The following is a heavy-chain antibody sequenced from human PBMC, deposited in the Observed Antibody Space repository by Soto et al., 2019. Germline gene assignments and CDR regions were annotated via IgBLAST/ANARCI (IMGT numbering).Heavy chain of an antibody. CDR2: ISFDGNKK. J-gene: IGHJ6*02. CDR1: GFTFRNYA. D-gene: IGHD4-4*01. V-gene: IGHV3-30-3*01. Sequence: QAQLVESGGGVVQPGRFLRLSCAASGFTFRNYALHWVRQPPGKGLEWVAVISFDGNKKYYADSVRGRFTISRDNVKNTLILQMNSLRPEDAALYFCAREDDYNDRYFFYGLDVWGQGTTVTVSS. CDR3: AREDDYNDRYFFYGLDV.